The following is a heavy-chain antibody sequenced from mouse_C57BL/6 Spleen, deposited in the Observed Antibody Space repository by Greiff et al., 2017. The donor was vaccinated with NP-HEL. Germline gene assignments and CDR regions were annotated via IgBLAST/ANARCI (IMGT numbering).Heavy chain of an antibody. V-gene: IGHV7-3*01. CDR3: ARFYDYDAPFAY. CDR2: IRNKANGYTT. J-gene: IGHJ3*01. D-gene: IGHD2-4*01. CDR1: GFTFTDYY. Sequence: EVKVVESGGGLVQPGGSLSLSCAASGFTFTDYYMSWVRQPPGKALEWLGFIRNKANGYTTEYSASVKGRFTISRDNSQSILYLQMNALRAEDSATYCCARFYDYDAPFAYWGQGTLVTVSA.